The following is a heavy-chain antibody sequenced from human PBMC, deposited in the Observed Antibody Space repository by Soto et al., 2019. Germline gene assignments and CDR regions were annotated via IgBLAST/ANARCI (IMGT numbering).Heavy chain of an antibody. J-gene: IGHJ6*02. D-gene: IGHD3-22*01. V-gene: IGHV4-34*01. CDR1: GGSFSGYY. Sequence: PSETLSLTCAVYGGSFSGYYWSWIRQPPGKGLEWIGEINHSGSTNYNPSLKSRVTISVDTSKNQFSLKLSSVTAADTAVYYCARRGYYYDSSGYYYVSVGVRYYYYYGMDVWGQGTTVTVSS. CDR3: ARRGYYYDSSGYYYVSVGVRYYYYYGMDV. CDR2: INHSGST.